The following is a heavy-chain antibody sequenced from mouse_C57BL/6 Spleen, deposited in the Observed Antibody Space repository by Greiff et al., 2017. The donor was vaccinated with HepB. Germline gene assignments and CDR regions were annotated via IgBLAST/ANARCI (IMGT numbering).Heavy chain of an antibody. CDR2: ISYDGSN. CDR1: GYSITSGYY. CDR3: ARERYYDYDGRNAMDY. Sequence: EVKLLESGPGLVKPSQSLSLTCSVTGYSITSGYYWNWIRQFPGNKLEWMGYISYDGSNNYNPSLKNRISITRDTSKNQFFLKLNSVTTEDTATYYCARERYYDYDGRNAMDYWGQGTSVTVSS. J-gene: IGHJ4*01. V-gene: IGHV3-6*01. D-gene: IGHD2-4*01.